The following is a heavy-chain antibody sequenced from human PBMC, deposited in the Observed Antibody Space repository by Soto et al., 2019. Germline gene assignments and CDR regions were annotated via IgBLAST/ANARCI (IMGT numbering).Heavy chain of an antibody. CDR1: GGTFSSYA. V-gene: IGHV1-69*06. J-gene: IGHJ6*02. Sequence: GASVKVSCKASGGTFSSYAISWVRQAPGQGLEWMGGITPIFGTANYAQKFQGRVTITADKSTSTAYMELSSLRSEDTAVYYCARLEVRYCSSTSCYMSYYYYGMDVWGQGTTVTVSS. CDR2: ITPIFGTA. D-gene: IGHD2-2*02. CDR3: ARLEVRYCSSTSCYMSYYYYGMDV.